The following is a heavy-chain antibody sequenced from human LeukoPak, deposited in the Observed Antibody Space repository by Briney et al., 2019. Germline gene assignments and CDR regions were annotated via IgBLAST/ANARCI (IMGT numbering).Heavy chain of an antibody. CDR2: INPSGGST. CDR3: ARVGYCSSTSCYWYFDY. CDR1: GYTFTSYY. V-gene: IGHV1-46*01. D-gene: IGHD2-2*01. J-gene: IGHJ4*02. Sequence: GASVKVSCKAPGYTFTSYYMHWVRQAPGQGLEWMGIINPSGGSTSYAQKFQGRVTMTRDTSTSTVYMELSSLRSEDTAVYYCARVGYCSSTSCYWYFDYWGQGTLVTVSS.